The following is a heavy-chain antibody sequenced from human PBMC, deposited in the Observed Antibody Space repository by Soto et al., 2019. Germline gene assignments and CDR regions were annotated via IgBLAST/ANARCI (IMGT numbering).Heavy chain of an antibody. CDR3: AKGAGYSYGIVDY. J-gene: IGHJ4*02. Sequence: EVQLLESGGGLVQPGGSLRLSCAASGFTFSSYAMSWVRQAPGKWLEWVSAISGSGGSTYYADSEKGRFTISRDNSKDTLYLQMNSLRAEDTAVYYCAKGAGYSYGIVDYWGQGTLVTVSS. D-gene: IGHD5-18*01. V-gene: IGHV3-23*01. CDR1: GFTFSSYA. CDR2: ISGSGGST.